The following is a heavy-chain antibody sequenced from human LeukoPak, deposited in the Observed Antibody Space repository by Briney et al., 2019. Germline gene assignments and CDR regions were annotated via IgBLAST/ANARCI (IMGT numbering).Heavy chain of an antibody. Sequence: GESLKISCKGSGYRFTNYWIGWVRQMPGKGLEWMGIIYPGDSDTRYSPSFQGQVTISADKSISTAYLQWSSLKASDTAMYYCAIYQTSRGYSFDYWGQGTLVTVSS. D-gene: IGHD3-22*01. CDR1: GYRFTNYW. V-gene: IGHV5-51*01. CDR2: IYPGDSDT. CDR3: AIYQTSRGYSFDY. J-gene: IGHJ4*02.